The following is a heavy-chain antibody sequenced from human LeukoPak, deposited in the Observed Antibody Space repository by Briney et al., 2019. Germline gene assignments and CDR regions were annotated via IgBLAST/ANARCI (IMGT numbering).Heavy chain of an antibody. Sequence: SETLSLTCTVSGGSISSSSYYWGWIRQPPGKGLEWIGSIYYSGSTYYNPSLKSRVTISVDTSKNQFSLKLSSVTAADTAVYYCARMHLEGGIDYWGQGTLVTVSS. J-gene: IGHJ4*02. V-gene: IGHV4-39*01. CDR3: ARMHLEGGIDY. D-gene: IGHD3-16*01. CDR2: IYYSGST. CDR1: GGSISSSSYY.